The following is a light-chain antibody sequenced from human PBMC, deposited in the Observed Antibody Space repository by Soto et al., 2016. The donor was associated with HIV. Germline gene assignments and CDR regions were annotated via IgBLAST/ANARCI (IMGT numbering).Light chain of an antibody. Sequence: SYVLTQPPSVSVAPGKTATITCGGDNIGRKSVNWYQQKPGQAPVLVVYDDNDRPSGNPERFSGSNSGNTATLTISRVEAGDEADFYCQVCDSTTDHWVFGGGTKLTVL. J-gene: IGLJ3*02. CDR2: DDN. V-gene: IGLV3-21*03. CDR1: NIGRKS. CDR3: QVCDSTTDHWV.